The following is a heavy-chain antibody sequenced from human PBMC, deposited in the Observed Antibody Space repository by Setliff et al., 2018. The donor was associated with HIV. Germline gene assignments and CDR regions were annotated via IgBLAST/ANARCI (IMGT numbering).Heavy chain of an antibody. CDR2: IYYDGSA. CDR1: GGSVSDSNVY. V-gene: IGHV4-39*01. J-gene: IGHJ4*02. CDR3: ARVQVSGTYPIDY. Sequence: SETLSLTCSVSGGSVSDSNVYWNWIRQSPGKGLEWIGNIYYDGSAYYNPSLKSRVTILIDTSTNQFSLKLSSVTASDTAVYYCARVQVSGTYPIDYWGQGTLVTVSS. D-gene: IGHD3-10*01.